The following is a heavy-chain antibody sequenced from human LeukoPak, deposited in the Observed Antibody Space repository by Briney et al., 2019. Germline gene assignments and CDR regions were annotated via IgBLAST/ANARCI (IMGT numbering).Heavy chain of an antibody. J-gene: IGHJ5*02. V-gene: IGHV1-18*01. D-gene: IGHD6-13*01. CDR3: AGNSRVAAAQNWFDP. CDR1: GYTFTSYG. CDR2: ISAYNGNT. Sequence: ASVKVSCKASGYTFTSYGISWVRQAPGQGLEWMGWISAYNGNTNYAQKLQGRVTMTTDTSTSTAYMELRSLRSDDTAVYYCAGNSRVAAAQNWFDPWGQGTLVTVSS.